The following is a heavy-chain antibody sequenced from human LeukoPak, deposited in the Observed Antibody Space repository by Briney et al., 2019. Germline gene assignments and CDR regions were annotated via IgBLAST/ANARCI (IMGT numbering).Heavy chain of an antibody. CDR2: ISAYNGNT. Sequence: ASVKVSCKASGYTFTGYYMHWVRQAPGQGLEWMGWISAYNGNTNYAQKLQGRVTMTTDTSTSTAYMELRSLRSDDTAVYYCARVGMVRGVQPDYWGQGTLVTVSS. D-gene: IGHD3-10*01. CDR3: ARVGMVRGVQPDY. V-gene: IGHV1-18*04. CDR1: GYTFTGYY. J-gene: IGHJ4*02.